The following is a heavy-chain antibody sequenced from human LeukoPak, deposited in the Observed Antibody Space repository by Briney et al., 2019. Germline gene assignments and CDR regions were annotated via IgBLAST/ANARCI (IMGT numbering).Heavy chain of an antibody. D-gene: IGHD3-10*01. CDR3: AKDPGAHYYGSGSYRRGSYFDY. CDR1: GFTFRSHW. V-gene: IGHV3-30*02. CDR2: IRYDGSNK. Sequence: GGSLRLSCAASGFTFRSHWMHWVRQAPGKGLEWVAFIRYDGSNKYYADSVKGRFTISRDNSKNTLYLQMNSLRAEDTAVYYCAKDPGAHYYGSGSYRRGSYFDYWGQGTLVAVSS. J-gene: IGHJ4*02.